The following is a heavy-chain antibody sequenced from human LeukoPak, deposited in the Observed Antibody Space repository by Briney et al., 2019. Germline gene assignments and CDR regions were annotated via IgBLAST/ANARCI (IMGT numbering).Heavy chain of an antibody. V-gene: IGHV4-38-2*02. J-gene: IGHJ3*02. CDR3: ARVLRRDYGGNLGQGAFDI. CDR2: IYHSGST. CDR1: GYSISSGYY. Sequence: SETLSLTCTVSGYSISSGYYWGWIRQPPGQGLEWLGSIYHSGSTYYNPSLKSRVTISVDTSKNQFSLKLSPVTAADTAVYYCARVLRRDYGGNLGQGAFDIWGQGTMVTVSS. D-gene: IGHD4-23*01.